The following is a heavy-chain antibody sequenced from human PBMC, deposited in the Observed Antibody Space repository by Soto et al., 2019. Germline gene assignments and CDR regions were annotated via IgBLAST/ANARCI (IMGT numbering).Heavy chain of an antibody. CDR3: ARVPDR. CDR1: GGSISSGGYS. Sequence: QLQLQESXSGLVXPXXTLSLTCAVSGGSISSGGYSWSWIRQPPGKGLEWIGYIYHSGSTYYNPSLKSRVTISVDRSKNQFSLKLSSVTAADTAVYYCARVPDRWGQGTLVTVSS. CDR2: IYHSGST. J-gene: IGHJ5*02. D-gene: IGHD2-2*01. V-gene: IGHV4-30-2*01.